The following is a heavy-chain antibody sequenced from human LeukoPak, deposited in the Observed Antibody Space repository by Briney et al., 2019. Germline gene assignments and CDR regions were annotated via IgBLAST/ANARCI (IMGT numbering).Heavy chain of an antibody. J-gene: IGHJ5*02. CDR1: GIALSNHW. V-gene: IGHV3-74*01. Sequence: AGGSLRLSCAASGIALSNHWMHWVRQAPGKGLEWVSWINNDGSYAVYADSVRARFTISRDNAKNTLYLQMNSLRPEDTAVYYCARDRRHNWFDPWGQGTLVTVSS. CDR3: ARDRRHNWFDP. CDR2: INNDGSYA.